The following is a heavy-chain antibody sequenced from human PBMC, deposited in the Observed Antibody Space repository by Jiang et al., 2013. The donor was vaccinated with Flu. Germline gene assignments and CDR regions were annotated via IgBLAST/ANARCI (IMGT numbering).Heavy chain of an antibody. V-gene: IGHV7-4-1*02. CDR2: INTNTGNP. CDR1: FTSYA. Sequence: FTSYAMNWVRQAPGQGLEWIGWINTNTGNPTYAQGFTGRFVFSLDTSVSTAYLQISSLKAEDTAVYYCARDYYYDSSGYPAVDYWGQGTLVTVSS. D-gene: IGHD3-22*01. J-gene: IGHJ4*02. CDR3: ARDYYYDSSGYPAVDY.